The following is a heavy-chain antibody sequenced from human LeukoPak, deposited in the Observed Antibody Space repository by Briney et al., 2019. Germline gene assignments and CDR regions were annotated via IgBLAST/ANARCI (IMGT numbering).Heavy chain of an antibody. V-gene: IGHV1-2*02. CDR3: ARHMTTANNGFDP. CDR2: INPNSGGT. J-gene: IGHJ5*02. Sequence: ASVKVSCKASGYTFTGYYMRWVRQAPGQGLEWMGWINPNSGGTNYEQKFQGRVIMTRDTSISTAYMELSRLRFDDTAVYYCARHMTTANNGFDPWGQGTLVTVSS. CDR1: GYTFTGYY. D-gene: IGHD4-17*01.